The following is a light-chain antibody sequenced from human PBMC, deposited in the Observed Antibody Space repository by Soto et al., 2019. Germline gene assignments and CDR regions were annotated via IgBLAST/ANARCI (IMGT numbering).Light chain of an antibody. CDR1: QNIRNW. CDR2: DAS. CDR3: QQGYSTPWT. J-gene: IGKJ1*01. Sequence: DVQMPQSHSPLSASVGDSFTIGCRASQNIRNWLAWYQQKPGKAPNPLIYDASSLQTGVPSRFSASGSGTDFTLTLNSLQPEDFATYYCQQGYSTPWTFGQGTKVDIK. V-gene: IGKV1-5*01.